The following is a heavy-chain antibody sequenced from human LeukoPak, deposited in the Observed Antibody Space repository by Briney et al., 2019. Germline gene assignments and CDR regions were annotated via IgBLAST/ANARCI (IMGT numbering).Heavy chain of an antibody. D-gene: IGHD3-16*01. CDR3: GRGGGSPDY. CDR1: GFPFSTYG. CDR2: ISNDGNNK. V-gene: IGHV3-30*03. Sequence: PGMSLRLSCAASGFPFSTYGMHWVRQAPGKGLEWVAAISNDGNNKFYADSVKGRFTISRDNPKNTMNLQMNSLRAEDMAVYYCGRGGGSPDYWGQETLVTVS. J-gene: IGHJ4*02.